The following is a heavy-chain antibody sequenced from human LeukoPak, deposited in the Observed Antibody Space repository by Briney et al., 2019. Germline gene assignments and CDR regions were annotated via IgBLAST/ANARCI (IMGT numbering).Heavy chain of an antibody. Sequence: GGSLRLSCVVSRFPFSIYEMNWVRQAPGKGLEWVSNIHSRGTVKYYSDSVKGRFSISRDNAKSSLYLQMNSLRVEDTAVYYCALLTVASDFDYWGQGALVTVSS. V-gene: IGHV3-48*03. J-gene: IGHJ4*02. D-gene: IGHD5-12*01. CDR1: RFPFSIYE. CDR2: IHSRGTVK. CDR3: ALLTVASDFDY.